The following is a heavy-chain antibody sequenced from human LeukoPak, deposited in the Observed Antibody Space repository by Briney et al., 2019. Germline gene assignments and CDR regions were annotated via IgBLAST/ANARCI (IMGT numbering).Heavy chain of an antibody. J-gene: IGHJ6*04. Sequence: GGSLRLSCAASGFTFSSYEMNWVRQAPGKGLEWVSYISNSGSTRYYADSVKGRFTISRDNAKNSLYLQMNSLRAEDTAVYYCAELGITMIGGVWGKGTTVTISS. CDR2: ISNSGSTR. CDR3: AELGITMIGGV. D-gene: IGHD3-10*02. V-gene: IGHV3-48*03. CDR1: GFTFSSYE.